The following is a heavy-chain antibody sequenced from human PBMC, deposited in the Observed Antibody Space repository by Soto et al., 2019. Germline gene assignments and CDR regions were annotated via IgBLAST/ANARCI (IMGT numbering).Heavy chain of an antibody. J-gene: IGHJ6*03. CDR1: GFTFSSYW. CDR3: ARVRVYNWNYYYYYYMDV. CDR2: IKQDGSEK. D-gene: IGHD1-20*01. Sequence: GGSLRLSCAASGFTFSSYWMSWVRQAPGKGLEWVANIKQDGSEKYYVDSVKGRFTISRDNAKNSLYLQMNSLRAEDTAVYYCARVRVYNWNYYYYYYMDVWGKGTTVTVSS. V-gene: IGHV3-7*01.